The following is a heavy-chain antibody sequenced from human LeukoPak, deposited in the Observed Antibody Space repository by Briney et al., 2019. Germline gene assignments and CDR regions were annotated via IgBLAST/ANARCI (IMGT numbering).Heavy chain of an antibody. V-gene: IGHV1-2*02. Sequence: GASVKVSCKASGYTFTGYYMHWVRQAPGQGLEWMGWINPNSGGTNYAQKFQGRGTMTRDTSISTAYMEQSRLRSDDTAVYYCARVLVRGVKHSFDYWGQGTLVTVSS. CDR1: GYTFTGYY. CDR3: ARVLVRGVKHSFDY. J-gene: IGHJ4*02. D-gene: IGHD3-10*01. CDR2: INPNSGGT.